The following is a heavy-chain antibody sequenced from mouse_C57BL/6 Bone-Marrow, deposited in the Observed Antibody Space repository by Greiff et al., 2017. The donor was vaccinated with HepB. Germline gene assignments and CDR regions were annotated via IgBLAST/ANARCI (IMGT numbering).Heavy chain of an antibody. CDR3: ERQDDGYYPYAY. Sequence: QVQLQQSGAELVKPGASVTLSCKASGYTFTSYWMQWVKQRPGQGLEWIGEIDPSDSYTNYNQKFKGKATLTVDTSSSTSYLQISSLTSEDAAVYYCERQDDGYYPYAYWGQGTLVTVSA. J-gene: IGHJ3*01. D-gene: IGHD2-3*01. CDR1: GYTFTSYW. V-gene: IGHV1-50*01. CDR2: IDPSDSYT.